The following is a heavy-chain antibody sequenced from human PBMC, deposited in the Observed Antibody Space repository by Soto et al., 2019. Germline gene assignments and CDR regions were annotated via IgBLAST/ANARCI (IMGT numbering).Heavy chain of an antibody. CDR3: ARGGIAAAAPPDY. V-gene: IGHV4-31*03. CDR1: GGSISSGGYY. D-gene: IGHD6-13*01. CDR2: IYYSGST. J-gene: IGHJ4*02. Sequence: SETLSLTCTVSGGSISSGGYYWSWIRQHPGKGLEWIGYIYYSGSTYYNPSLKSRGTISVDTSKNQFSLKLSSVTAADTAVYYCARGGIAAAAPPDYWGQGTLVT.